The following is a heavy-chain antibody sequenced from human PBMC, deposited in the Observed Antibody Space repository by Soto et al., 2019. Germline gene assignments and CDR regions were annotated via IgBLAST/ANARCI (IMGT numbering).Heavy chain of an antibody. CDR1: GYSFTSYW. CDR2: IYPGDSDT. V-gene: IGHV5-51*01. D-gene: IGHD2-15*01. J-gene: IGHJ6*02. Sequence: GGSLKISCKGSGYSFTSYWIGWVRQMPGKGLEWMGIIYPGDSDTRYSPSFQGQVTISADKSISTAYLQWSSLKASDTAMYYCARYCSGGSCRYYYGMDVWGQGTTVTVSS. CDR3: ARYCSGGSCRYYYGMDV.